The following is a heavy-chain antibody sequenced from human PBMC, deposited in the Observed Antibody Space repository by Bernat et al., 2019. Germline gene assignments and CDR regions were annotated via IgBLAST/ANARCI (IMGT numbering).Heavy chain of an antibody. D-gene: IGHD3-3*01. Sequence: QVQLVQSGAEVKKPGASVKVSCKASGYTFTGYYMSWVRQAPGQGLEWMGWISAYSGDTNYAQKLQGRVTMTRDTSTSTAYMELSRLRSDDTAVYYCARERPSDVFWGGYSVDHWGQGTLVTVSS. CDR2: ISAYSGDT. CDR3: ARERPSDVFWGGYSVDH. V-gene: IGHV1-2*02. J-gene: IGHJ5*02. CDR1: GYTFTGYY.